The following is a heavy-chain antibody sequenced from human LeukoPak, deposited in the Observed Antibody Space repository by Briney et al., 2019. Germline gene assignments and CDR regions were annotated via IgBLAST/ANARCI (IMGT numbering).Heavy chain of an antibody. CDR2: ISSNGGST. V-gene: IGHV3-64*01. CDR3: ARESPGIAVAGILDY. J-gene: IGHJ4*02. CDR1: GFTFSSYA. D-gene: IGHD6-19*01. Sequence: GGSLRLSCAASGFTFSSYAMHWVRQAPGKGLEYVSAISSNGGSTYYANSVKGRFTISRDNSKNTLYLQMGSLRAEDMAVYYCARESPGIAVAGILDYWGQGTLVTVSS.